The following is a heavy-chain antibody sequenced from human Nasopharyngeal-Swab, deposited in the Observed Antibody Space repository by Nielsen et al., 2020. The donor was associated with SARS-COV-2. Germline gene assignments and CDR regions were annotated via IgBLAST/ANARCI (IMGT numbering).Heavy chain of an antibody. D-gene: IGHD3-10*01. CDR3: ARGITMIRGATRYYYGMDV. CDR2: MSRSGGTI. J-gene: IGHJ6*02. Sequence: WIRQPPGKGLEWVSYMSRSGGTIYYADSVKGRLTISRDNAQDSLSLQMNSLRAEDTAVYYCARGITMIRGATRYYYGMDVWGQGTTVTVSS. V-gene: IGHV3-48*03.